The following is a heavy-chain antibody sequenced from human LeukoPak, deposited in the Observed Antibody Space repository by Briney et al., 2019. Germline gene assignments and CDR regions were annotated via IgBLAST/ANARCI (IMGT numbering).Heavy chain of an antibody. D-gene: IGHD3-22*01. V-gene: IGHV3-23*01. CDR1: GFTFSSYA. Sequence: GGSLRLSCAASGFTFSSYAMSWVRQVPGKGLEWVSVISGSGDNTYYADSVKGRFTISRDNSKNTLYLQMNSLRAEDTAVYYCARDALDSSGYYSRGAFDIWGQGTMVTVSS. J-gene: IGHJ3*02. CDR3: ARDALDSSGYYSRGAFDI. CDR2: ISGSGDNT.